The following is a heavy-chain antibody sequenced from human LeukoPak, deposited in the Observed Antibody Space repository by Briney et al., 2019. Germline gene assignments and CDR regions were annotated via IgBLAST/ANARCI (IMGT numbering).Heavy chain of an antibody. J-gene: IGHJ3*02. CDR1: GFTVSSNY. V-gene: IGHV3-53*01. D-gene: IGHD6-13*01. CDR2: IYVDGST. CDR3: ARTRSSWYSDAFDI. Sequence: GGSLRLSCAASGFTVSSNYMNWVRQAPGKGLEWVSGIYVDGSTYYADSVKGRFTISRDNSRNTLYLQMNSLRAEDTAVYYCARTRSSWYSDAFDIWGQGTMVTVSS.